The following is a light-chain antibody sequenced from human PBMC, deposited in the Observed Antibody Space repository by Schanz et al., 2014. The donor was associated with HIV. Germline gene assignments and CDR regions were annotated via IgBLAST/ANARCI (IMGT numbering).Light chain of an antibody. CDR2: WAS. J-gene: IGKJ4*01. Sequence: DIVMTQSPDSLPVSLGERATITCKSSQSVLYSSNNETYLAWYQQKPGQPPKLLIYWASNRKVGVPDRFSGSVSGTDFTLTISGLQAEDVAVYYCQHYFSTPPTFGGGTKVEIK. V-gene: IGKV4-1*01. CDR3: QHYFSTPPT. CDR1: QSVLYSSNNETY.